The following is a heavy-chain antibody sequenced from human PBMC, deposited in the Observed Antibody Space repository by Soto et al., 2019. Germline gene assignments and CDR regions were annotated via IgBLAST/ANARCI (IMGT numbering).Heavy chain of an antibody. CDR2: IYYSWST. V-gene: IGHV4-31*03. CDR1: GGSIHSGGYY. J-gene: IGHJ5*02. CDR3: ARSVFP. Sequence: QVQLQESGPGLVKPSQTLSLTCTVSGGSIHSGGYYWNWIRQHPGKCLEWIGYIYYSWSTYYNPSHKSRVNISVNTAKNQFSLKLSSVTAADTAVYYSARSVFPWGQGTLVNVSS.